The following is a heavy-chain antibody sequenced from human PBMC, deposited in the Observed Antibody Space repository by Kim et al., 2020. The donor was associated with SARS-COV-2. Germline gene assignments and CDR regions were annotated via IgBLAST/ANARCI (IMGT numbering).Heavy chain of an antibody. CDR2: GSRK. D-gene: IGHD6-13*01. Sequence: GSRKYHANSCKGRFTISRDNMKNSLYLQMNSLIVDDTAVYYCARDRRGKAYWCPGTLVTVSS. V-gene: IGHV3-7*01. CDR3: ARDRRGKAY. J-gene: IGHJ4*02.